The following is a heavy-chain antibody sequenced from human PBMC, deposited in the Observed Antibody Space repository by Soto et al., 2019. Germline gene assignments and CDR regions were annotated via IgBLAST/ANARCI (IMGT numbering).Heavy chain of an antibody. D-gene: IGHD1-7*01. Sequence: PSETLSLTCTVSGGSISSYYWSWIRQPPGKGLEWIGYIYYSGSTYYNPSLKGRVNISVDMSKNQFSLKLSSVTAADTAVYYCATHNWDLDPWGQGTLVTVSS. V-gene: IGHV4-59*04. J-gene: IGHJ1*01. CDR3: ATHNWDLDP. CDR2: IYYSGST. CDR1: GGSISSYY.